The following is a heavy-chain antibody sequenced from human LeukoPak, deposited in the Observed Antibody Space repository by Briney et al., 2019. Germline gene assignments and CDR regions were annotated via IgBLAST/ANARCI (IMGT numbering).Heavy chain of an antibody. CDR3: ARETYDNSGRYFDY. V-gene: IGHV3-30*02. Sequence: GGSLRLSCTASGFTFSTYGMHWLRQAPGMGLERVAFIYSDISYKHCADSVKGRCTISRDNSQNTHFLQINSLKVDDTALYFCARETYDNSGRYFDYWGQGTLVIVSS. J-gene: IGHJ4*02. D-gene: IGHD3-22*01. CDR1: GFTFSTYG. CDR2: IYSDISYK.